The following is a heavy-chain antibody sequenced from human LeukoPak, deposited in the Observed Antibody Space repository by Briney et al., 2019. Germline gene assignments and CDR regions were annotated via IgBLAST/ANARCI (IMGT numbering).Heavy chain of an antibody. J-gene: IGHJ6*03. V-gene: IGHV4-59*01. CDR3: ARGVNYYYYMDV. CDR2: IYYTGST. Sequence: SETLSLTCTVSGGSISSYYWSWIRQPPGKGLEWIGFIYYTGSTNYNPSLKSRVTISVDTSKNQFSLKLSSVTAADTAVYYCARGVNYYYYMDVWGKGTTVTISS. CDR1: GGSISSYY.